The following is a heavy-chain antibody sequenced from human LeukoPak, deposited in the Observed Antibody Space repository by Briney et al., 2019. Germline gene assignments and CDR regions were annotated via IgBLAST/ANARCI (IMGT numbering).Heavy chain of an antibody. CDR3: ARDSSGNTVSTTSHH. Sequence: ASVTVSFTTSGYTFTDYYIHWVRQAPGQGLEWMGWINPHSGGTNPARKFQGRVTMTRDTSITTAYMELYSLRSDDTAIYYCARDSSGNTVSTTSHHWGQGTLVTVSS. CDR2: INPHSGGT. D-gene: IGHD5/OR15-5a*01. J-gene: IGHJ5*02. V-gene: IGHV1-2*02. CDR1: GYTFTDYY.